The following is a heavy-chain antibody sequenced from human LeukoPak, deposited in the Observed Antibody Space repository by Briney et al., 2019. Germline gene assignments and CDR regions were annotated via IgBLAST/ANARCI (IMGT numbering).Heavy chain of an antibody. CDR3: ARSKYLFDY. D-gene: IGHD2-2*01. Sequence: SETLSLTCTVSGGSISSGGYYWIWNRHHPGMGLVWIGYTSYSGSTYYNPSLKSRVTISVDTSKHQFSLKLSSVTAADTAVYYCARSKYLFDYWGQGTLVTVSS. J-gene: IGHJ4*02. CDR1: GGSISSGGYY. V-gene: IGHV4-31*03. CDR2: TSYSGST.